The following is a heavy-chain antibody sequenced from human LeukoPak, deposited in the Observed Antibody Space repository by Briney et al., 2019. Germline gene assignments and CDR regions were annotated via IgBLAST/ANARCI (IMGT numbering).Heavy chain of an antibody. V-gene: IGHV1-18*01. CDR2: ISAYNGNT. Sequence: ASVTVSCKASGYTFTSYGIGWVRQAPGQGLEWMGWISAYNGNTNYAQKLQGRVTMTTDTSTSTAYMELRSLRSDDTAVYYCARDRVIYYDSSGYYYGEGQFGDFRPFDYWGQGTLVTVSS. J-gene: IGHJ4*02. CDR1: GYTFTSYG. D-gene: IGHD3-22*01. CDR3: ARDRVIYYDSSGYYYGEGQFGDFRPFDY.